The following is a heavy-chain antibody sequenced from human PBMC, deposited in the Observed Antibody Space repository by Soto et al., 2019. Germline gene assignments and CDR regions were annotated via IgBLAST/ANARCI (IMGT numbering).Heavy chain of an antibody. CDR3: ARDKIPGLFDY. V-gene: IGHV4-59*12. D-gene: IGHD2-21*01. Sequence: SETLSLSCTVSGGSMSSFYWNWIRQPPGRGLEWIVFIYDSGSTNYNPSLKSRVIMSLDTSKNQFSLKLTSVTAADTAVYYCARDKIPGLFDYWGQGTLVTVSS. CDR2: IYDSGST. CDR1: GGSMSSFY. J-gene: IGHJ4*02.